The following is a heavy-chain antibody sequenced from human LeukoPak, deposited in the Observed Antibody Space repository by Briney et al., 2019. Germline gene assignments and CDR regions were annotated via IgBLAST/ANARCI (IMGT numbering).Heavy chain of an antibody. Sequence: GGSLRLSCVGSGFTFSSYWMHWVRQAPGKGLIWVSRIDSGASSTIYADSVKGRFTISRDNAKNTLYLQMNSLRAEDTAVYYCTRGRYYFDYWGQGTLVTVSS. V-gene: IGHV3-74*01. J-gene: IGHJ4*02. CDR2: IDSGASST. CDR1: GFTFSSYW. D-gene: IGHD4-17*01. CDR3: TRGRYYFDY.